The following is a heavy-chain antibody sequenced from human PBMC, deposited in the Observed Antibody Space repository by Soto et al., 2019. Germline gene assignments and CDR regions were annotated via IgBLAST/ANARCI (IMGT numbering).Heavy chain of an antibody. CDR3: TRGGDAYKNGH. CDR2: IHYSGST. J-gene: IGHJ4*02. CDR1: GGSVSIGTYY. Sequence: QVQLQESGPGLVKPSETLSLTCTVPGGSVSIGTYYWSWIRQPPGKGLEWIGFIHYSGSTNYNPCHKNRVTMSVDTSKNQFALKLTSVNAADTAVYYCTRGGDAYKNGHWGQGTMVTVSS. D-gene: IGHD2-21*01. V-gene: IGHV4-61*01.